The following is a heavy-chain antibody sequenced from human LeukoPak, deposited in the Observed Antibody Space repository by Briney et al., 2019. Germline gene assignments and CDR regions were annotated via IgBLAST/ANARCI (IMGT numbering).Heavy chain of an antibody. J-gene: IGHJ4*02. CDR3: TTDLGAAAD. Sequence: TGGSVRLSCAASGFLFSNAWMMWVRQATGKGVECVGRIKSKTDGGTTDYAAPVKGRFTISRDDSKNTLYLQMNSLKTEDTAVYYCTTDLGAAADWGQGTLVTVSS. D-gene: IGHD6-13*01. CDR1: GFLFSNAW. CDR2: IKSKTDGGTT. V-gene: IGHV3-15*01.